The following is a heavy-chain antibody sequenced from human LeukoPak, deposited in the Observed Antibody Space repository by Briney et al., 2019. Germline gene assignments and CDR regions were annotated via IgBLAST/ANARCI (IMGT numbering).Heavy chain of an antibody. Sequence: RTSETLSLTCTVSGGSISSSNYYWGWIRQPPGKGLEWIGSISYGGSTYYNPSLKSRVTISVDTSKNQFSLKLSSLTAADTAVYYCARATVDSSGYYYVFYFDYWGQGTLVTVSS. D-gene: IGHD3-22*01. CDR2: ISYGGST. V-gene: IGHV4-39*07. CDR3: ARATVDSSGYYYVFYFDY. J-gene: IGHJ4*02. CDR1: GGSISSSNYY.